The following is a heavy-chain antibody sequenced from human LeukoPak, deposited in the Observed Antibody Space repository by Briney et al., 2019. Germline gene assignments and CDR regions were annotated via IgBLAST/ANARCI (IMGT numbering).Heavy chain of an antibody. V-gene: IGHV4-39*01. CDR2: IYYSGST. Sequence: PSETLSLTCTVSGGSISSSSYYWGWIRQPPGKGLEWIGSIYYSGSTYYNPSLKSRVTISVDTSKNQFSLKLSSVTAADTAVYYCARFRRWWYFDYWGQGTLVTVSS. CDR3: ARFRRWWYFDY. D-gene: IGHD2-15*01. J-gene: IGHJ4*02. CDR1: GGSISSSSYY.